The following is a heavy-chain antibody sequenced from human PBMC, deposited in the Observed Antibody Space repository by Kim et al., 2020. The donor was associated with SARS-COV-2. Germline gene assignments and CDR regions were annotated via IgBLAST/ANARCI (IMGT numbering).Heavy chain of an antibody. CDR3: ASAPYDFWSGIPFDY. D-gene: IGHD3-3*01. CDR1: GFTFSSYA. Sequence: GGSLRLSCAASGFTFSSYAMSWVRQAPGKGLEWVSAISGSGGSTYYADSVKGRFTISRDNSKNTLYLQMNSLRAEDTAVYYCASAPYDFWSGIPFDYWGQGTLVTVSS. CDR2: ISGSGGST. J-gene: IGHJ4*02. V-gene: IGHV3-23*01.